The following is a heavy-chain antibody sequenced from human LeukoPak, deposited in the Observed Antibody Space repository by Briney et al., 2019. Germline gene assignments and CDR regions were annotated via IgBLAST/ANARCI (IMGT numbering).Heavy chain of an antibody. CDR2: INPSGGST. J-gene: IGHJ5*02. CDR1: GFTFTNYY. D-gene: IGHD3-22*01. CDR3: TSDTYYYDSTGLGHWFDP. Sequence: ASVKVSCKASGFTFTNYYIHWVRQAPGQGLECMGIINPSGGSTSYAQKFQGRVTMTRDMSTSTVYMELSSLRSEDTAVYYCTSDTYYYDSTGLGHWFDPWGQGTLVTVSS. V-gene: IGHV1-46*01.